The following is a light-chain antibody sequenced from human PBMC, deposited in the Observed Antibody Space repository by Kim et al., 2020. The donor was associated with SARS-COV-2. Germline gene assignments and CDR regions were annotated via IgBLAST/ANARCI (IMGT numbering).Light chain of an antibody. V-gene: IGLV4-69*01. CDR1: SGHSSYA. CDR3: QTWGTDILWV. CDR2: LNSDGSH. J-gene: IGLJ3*02. Sequence: SVKLTCTPSSGHSSYAIAWHQQQPEKGPRYLLKLNSDGSHSKGDGIPARFSGSSSGAGRYLTISSLQSEDEADYYCQTWGTDILWVFGGGTQLTVL.